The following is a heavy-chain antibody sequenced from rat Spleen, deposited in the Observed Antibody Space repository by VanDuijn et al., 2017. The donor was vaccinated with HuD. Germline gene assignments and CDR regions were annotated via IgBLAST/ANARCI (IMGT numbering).Heavy chain of an antibody. CDR1: GSSITNSYR. D-gene: IGHD1-3*01. CDR3: AKTTVAYYYIMDA. Sequence: EVLLQESGPGLVKPSQSLSLTCSVTGSSITNSYRWNWIRKFPGNKLEWMGYINSAGSTNYNPSLKSRISITRDTSKNQFFLQVNSVTTEDTATYYCAKTTVAYYYIMDAWGQGASVTVSS. V-gene: IGHV3-3*01. CDR2: INSAGST. J-gene: IGHJ4*01.